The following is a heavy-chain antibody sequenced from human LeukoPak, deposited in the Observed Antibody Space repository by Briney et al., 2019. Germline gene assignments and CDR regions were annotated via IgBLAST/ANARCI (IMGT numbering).Heavy chain of an antibody. J-gene: IGHJ5*02. V-gene: IGHV1-24*01. Sequence: ASVKVSCKVSGYTLTELSMHWVRQAPGKGLEWMGGFDPEDGETIYAQKFQGRVTMTEDTSTDTAYMELSSLRSEDTAAYYCATVGGIAAAGSRNWFDPWGQGTLATVSS. CDR1: GYTLTELS. D-gene: IGHD6-13*01. CDR2: FDPEDGET. CDR3: ATVGGIAAAGSRNWFDP.